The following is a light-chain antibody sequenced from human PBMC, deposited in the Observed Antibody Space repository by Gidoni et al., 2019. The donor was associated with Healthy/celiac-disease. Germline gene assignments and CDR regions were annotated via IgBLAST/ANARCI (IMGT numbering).Light chain of an antibody. V-gene: IGKV3-11*01. CDR1: QSVSIY. J-gene: IGKJ4*01. CDR3: QQRSNWPPEVT. CDR2: EAS. Sequence: IVLTQSPATLSLSPGDRATLSCRASQSVSIYLAWYQQKPGQAPRLLIYEASNRATGIPARFSGSGSGTDFTLTISILEPEDFAVYYCQQRSNWPPEVTFGGXTKVEIK.